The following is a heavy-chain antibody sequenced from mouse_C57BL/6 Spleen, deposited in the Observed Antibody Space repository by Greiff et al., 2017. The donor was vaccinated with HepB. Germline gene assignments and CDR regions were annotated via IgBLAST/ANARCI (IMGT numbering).Heavy chain of an antibody. V-gene: IGHV5-4*03. CDR2: ISDGGSYT. Sequence: EVKLMESGGGLVKPGGSLKLSCAASGFTFSSYAMSWVRQTPEKRLEWVATISDGGSYTYYPDNVKGRFTISRDNAKNNLYLQMSHLKSEDTAMYYCARVANWDGFDYWGQGTTLTVSS. CDR1: GFTFSSYA. D-gene: IGHD4-1*01. CDR3: ARVANWDGFDY. J-gene: IGHJ2*01.